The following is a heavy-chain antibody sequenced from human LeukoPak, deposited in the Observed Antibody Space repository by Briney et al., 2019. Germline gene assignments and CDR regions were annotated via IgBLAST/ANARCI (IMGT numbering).Heavy chain of an antibody. Sequence: GGSLRLSCAASGFTFSSYGMHWVRQAPGKGLEWVAVIWYDGSNKYYADSVKGRFTISRDNSKNTLYLQMNSLRAEDTAVYYCAKDIRLRLGDPSFPSFDYWGQGTLVTVSS. CDR3: AKDIRLRLGDPSFPSFDY. CDR1: GFTFSSYG. J-gene: IGHJ4*02. V-gene: IGHV3-30*02. CDR2: IWYDGSNK. D-gene: IGHD3-16*01.